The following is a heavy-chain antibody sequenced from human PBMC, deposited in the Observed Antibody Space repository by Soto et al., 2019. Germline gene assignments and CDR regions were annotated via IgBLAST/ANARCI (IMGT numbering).Heavy chain of an antibody. J-gene: IGHJ6*02. V-gene: IGHV3-53*01. D-gene: IGHD3-16*01. Sequence: ESLKISWDASGWTISSNYMTWVRQAPGKGLVWVSLIDSGGDTYYADSVKGRFSISRDNSKNTLYLQMNSLRADDTAVYTCARGGSLYYDYGIDVWGQGTTVTVSS. CDR3: ARGGSLYYDYGIDV. CDR2: IDSGGDT. CDR1: GWTISSNY.